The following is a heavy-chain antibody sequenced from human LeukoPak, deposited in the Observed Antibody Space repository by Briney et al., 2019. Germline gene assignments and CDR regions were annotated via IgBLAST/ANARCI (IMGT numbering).Heavy chain of an antibody. Sequence: SETLSLTCAVYGGSFSSYYWSWIRQPPGKGLEWIGEINHSGSTNYNPSLKSRVTISVDTSKNQFSLKLSSVTAADTAVYYCAREGIAAAGTKRILDYWGQGTLVTVSS. CDR3: AREGIAAAGTKRILDY. V-gene: IGHV4-34*01. J-gene: IGHJ4*02. D-gene: IGHD6-13*01. CDR2: INHSGST. CDR1: GGSFSSYY.